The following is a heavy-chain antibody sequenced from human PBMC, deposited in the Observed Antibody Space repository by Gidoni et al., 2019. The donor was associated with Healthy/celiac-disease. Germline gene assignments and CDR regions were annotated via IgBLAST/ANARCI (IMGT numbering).Heavy chain of an antibody. J-gene: IGHJ4*02. Sequence: QVQLVQSGAEVKKPGASVKVSCKASGYTFTSYYMHWLRQAPGQGLEWMGIINPSGGSTSYAQKFQGRVTMTRDTSTSTVYMELSSLRSEDTAVYYCAREGEDYYDSSGYYREYYFDYWGQGTLVTVSS. D-gene: IGHD3-22*01. CDR2: INPSGGST. CDR1: GYTFTSYY. CDR3: AREGEDYYDSSGYYREYYFDY. V-gene: IGHV1-46*01.